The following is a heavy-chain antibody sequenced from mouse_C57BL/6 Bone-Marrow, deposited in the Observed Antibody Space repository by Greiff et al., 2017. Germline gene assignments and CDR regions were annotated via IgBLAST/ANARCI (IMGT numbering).Heavy chain of an antibody. CDR2: IYPRSGNT. CDR1: GYTFTSYG. V-gene: IGHV1-81*01. Sequence: QVQLQQSGAELARPGASVKLSCKASGYTFTSYGISWVKQRTGQGLEWIGEIYPRSGNTYYNEKVKGKATLTADKSSSTAYMELRSLTSEDSAVYFCARDDYYGSSYRFDYWGQGTTLTVSS. CDR3: ARDDYYGSSYRFDY. J-gene: IGHJ2*01. D-gene: IGHD1-1*01.